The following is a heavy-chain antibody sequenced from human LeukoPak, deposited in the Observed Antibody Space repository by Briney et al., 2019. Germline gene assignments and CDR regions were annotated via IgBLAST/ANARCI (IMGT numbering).Heavy chain of an antibody. CDR1: GGSISSGGYY. Sequence: PSETLSLTCTVSGGSISSGGYYWSWIRQPPGKGLEWIGYIYHSGSTYYNPSLKSRVTISVDRSKNQFSLKLSSVTAADTAVYYCARGHEGVLEWDKDLDYWGQGTLVTVSS. CDR3: ARGHEGVLEWDKDLDY. CDR2: IYHSGST. V-gene: IGHV4-30-2*01. D-gene: IGHD3-3*01. J-gene: IGHJ4*02.